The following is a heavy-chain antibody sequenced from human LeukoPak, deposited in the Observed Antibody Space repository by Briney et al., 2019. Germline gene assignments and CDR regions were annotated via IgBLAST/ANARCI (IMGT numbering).Heavy chain of an antibody. V-gene: IGHV4-59*01. J-gene: IGHJ4*02. D-gene: IGHD6-13*01. CDR2: ILYSGST. CDR3: ARGSNRWYADY. CDR1: GGSISSYN. Sequence: SETLSLTCTVSGGSISSYNRSWIWQPPETRLEWIGYILYSGSTSYNASLKGRVTMSVDTSNNQFSLKVSSVTAEDTAVYYCARGSNRWYADYWGQGTLVTVSS.